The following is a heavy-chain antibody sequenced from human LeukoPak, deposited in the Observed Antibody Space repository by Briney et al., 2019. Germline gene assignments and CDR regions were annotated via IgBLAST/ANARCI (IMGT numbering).Heavy chain of an antibody. D-gene: IGHD4-17*01. CDR2: INHSGST. CDR3: AKECCGDYAFDY. Sequence: SETLSLTCTVSGGSISSSSYYWSWIRQPPGKGLEWIGEINHSGSTNYNPSLKSRVTISVDTSKNQFSLKLSSVTAADTAVYYCAKECCGDYAFDYWGQGTLVTVSS. V-gene: IGHV4-39*07. J-gene: IGHJ4*02. CDR1: GGSISSSSYY.